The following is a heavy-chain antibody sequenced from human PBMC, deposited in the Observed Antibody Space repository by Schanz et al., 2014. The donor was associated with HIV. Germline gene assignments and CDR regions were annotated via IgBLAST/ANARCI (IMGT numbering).Heavy chain of an antibody. CDR1: NGSFSEYH. D-gene: IGHD2-21*01. V-gene: IGHV4-34*02. CDR2: IIHNGVI. Sequence: QVQLQQWGAGLLKPSETLSLTCAVYNGSFSEYHWTWIRQSPGKGLEWIGEIIHNGVINYNPSLNTRLPISVDTAMNQFSLRLTSVTAADTAVYFCARGHTRRRVIQESLINFNWFDPWGHGILVTVSS. J-gene: IGHJ5*02. CDR3: ARGHTRRRVIQESLINFNWFDP.